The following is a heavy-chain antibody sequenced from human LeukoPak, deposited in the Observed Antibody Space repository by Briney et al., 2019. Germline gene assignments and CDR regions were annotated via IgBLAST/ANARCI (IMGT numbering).Heavy chain of an antibody. CDR2: ISGSGGST. CDR1: GFTFSSYA. CDR3: ANELYYYGSGSRFDY. J-gene: IGHJ4*02. D-gene: IGHD3-10*01. Sequence: GGSLRLSCAASGFTFSSYAMSWVRQAPGKGLEWVSAISGSGGSTYYADSVKGRFTISRDNSKNTLYLQMNSLRAEDTAVYYCANELYYYGSGSRFDYWGQGTLVTVSS. V-gene: IGHV3-23*01.